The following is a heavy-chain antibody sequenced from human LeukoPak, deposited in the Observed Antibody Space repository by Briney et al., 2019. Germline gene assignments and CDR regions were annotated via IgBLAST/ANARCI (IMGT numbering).Heavy chain of an antibody. J-gene: IGHJ1*01. CDR1: GGTFSSYA. CDR3: ARTYYYDSSGYYPKYFQH. D-gene: IGHD3-22*01. CDR2: IIPIFGTA. Sequence: SVKVSCKASGGTFSSYAISWVRQAPGQGLEWMGGIIPIFGTANYAQKFQGRVTITADESTSTAYMELSSLRSEDTAVYYCARTYYYDSSGYYPKYFQHWGQGTLVIVSS. V-gene: IGHV1-69*13.